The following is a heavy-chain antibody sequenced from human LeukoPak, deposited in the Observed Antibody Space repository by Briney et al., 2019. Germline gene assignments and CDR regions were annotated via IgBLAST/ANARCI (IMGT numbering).Heavy chain of an antibody. Sequence: GGSLRLSCAGSGFTFSSKTMNWVRQAPGKGLEWVSSISSSGSYIFYADSVKGRFTISRDNAKKSLHLEMNSLRAEDTAVYYCARGYTDLGGDYAMDVWGQGTTVTVSS. V-gene: IGHV3-21*04. CDR2: ISSSGSYI. CDR1: GFTFSSKT. J-gene: IGHJ6*02. D-gene: IGHD5-18*01. CDR3: ARGYTDLGGDYAMDV.